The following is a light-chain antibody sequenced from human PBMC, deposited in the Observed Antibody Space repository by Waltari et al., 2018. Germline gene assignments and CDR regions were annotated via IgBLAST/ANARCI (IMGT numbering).Light chain of an antibody. J-gene: IGLJ2*01. CDR3: QSYDTSLSVV. CDR2: GTR. Sequence: QSVLTQPPSVSGAPGQRVSISCTGSGSNLGAGYDVHWDQQHPGKAPKLLIYGTRLGLPGVPDRFCGSQSGASASLAITALQAEDEAEYYCQSYDTSLSVVFGGGTKLTVL. V-gene: IGLV1-40*01. CDR1: GSNLGAGYD.